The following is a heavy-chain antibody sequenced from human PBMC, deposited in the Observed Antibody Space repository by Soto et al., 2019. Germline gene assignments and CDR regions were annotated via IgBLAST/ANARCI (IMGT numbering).Heavy chain of an antibody. CDR3: ARGVSAGVDY. J-gene: IGHJ4*02. V-gene: IGHV1-8*01. CDR2: MQPSTGRT. CDR1: GYSFTSLD. D-gene: IGHD1-26*01. Sequence: QVQLVQSGAEVREPGASVKVSCKASGYSFTSLDINWVRQTAGQGLERMGWMQPSTGRTGYAQKFQGRVTMTRDTSITTAYVELTTLTSDDTAFYYCARGVSAGVDYWGQGTLVTVSS.